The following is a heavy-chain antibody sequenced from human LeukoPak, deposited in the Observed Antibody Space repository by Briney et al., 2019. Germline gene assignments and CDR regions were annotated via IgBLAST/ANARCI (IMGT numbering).Heavy chain of an antibody. D-gene: IGHD3-22*01. CDR2: VDPEDGET. J-gene: IGHJ4*02. Sequence: ASVKVSCKASGYTFTGYYMHWVRQAPGKGLEWMGRVDPEDGETIYAEKFQGRVTITADTSTDTAYMELSSLRSEDTAVYYCATGSYYYDSSGEFDYWGQGTLVTVSS. CDR1: GYTFTGYY. CDR3: ATGSYYYDSSGEFDY. V-gene: IGHV1-69-2*01.